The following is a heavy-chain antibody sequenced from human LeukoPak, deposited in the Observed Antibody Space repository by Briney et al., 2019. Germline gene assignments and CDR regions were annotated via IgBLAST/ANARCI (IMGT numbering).Heavy chain of an antibody. CDR3: ARGRLRYAYYGMDV. V-gene: IGHV4-39*01. Sequence: SETLSLTCTVSGGSISSSSYYWGWIRQPPGKGLEWIGSIYYSGSTYYNPSLKSRVTISVDTSKNQFSLKLSSVTAADTAVYYCARGRLRYAYYGMDVWGQGTTVTVSS. CDR2: IYYSGST. CDR1: GGSISSSSYY. D-gene: IGHD5-12*01. J-gene: IGHJ6*02.